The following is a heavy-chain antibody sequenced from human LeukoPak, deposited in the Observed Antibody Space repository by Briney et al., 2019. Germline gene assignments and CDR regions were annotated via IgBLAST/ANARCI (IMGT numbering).Heavy chain of an antibody. CDR2: IYYSGST. CDR3: ARETITMIDLY. D-gene: IGHD3-22*01. CDR1: GGSISSGDYY. Sequence: SQTLSLTCTVSGGSISSGDYYWSWIRQPPGKGLEWIGYIYYSGSTYYNPSLKSRVTISVDTSKNQSSLKLSSVTAADTAVYYCARETITMIDLYWGQGTLVTVSS. J-gene: IGHJ4*02. V-gene: IGHV4-30-4*01.